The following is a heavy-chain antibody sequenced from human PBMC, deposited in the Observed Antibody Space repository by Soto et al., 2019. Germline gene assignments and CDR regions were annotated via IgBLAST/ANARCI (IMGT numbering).Heavy chain of an antibody. CDR1: GFTFSDHY. J-gene: IGHJ3*02. CDR2: TRNKANRYST. CDR3: ARVVEEDSSGYYDAFDI. Sequence: GGSLRLSCAASGFTFSDHYMDWVRQAPGKGLEWVGRTRNKANRYSTEYAASVKGRFTISRDDSKHSLYLQMNSLKTEDTSVYYCARVVEEDSSGYYDAFDIWGQGTMVTVSS. D-gene: IGHD3-22*01. V-gene: IGHV3-72*01.